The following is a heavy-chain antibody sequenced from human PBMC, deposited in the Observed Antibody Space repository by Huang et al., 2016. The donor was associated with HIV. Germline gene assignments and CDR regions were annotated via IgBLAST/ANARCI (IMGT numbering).Heavy chain of an antibody. CDR3: ATEPFHHAGWDPPDL. CDR2: IHSSEKS. V-gene: IGHV4-61*01. CDR1: GDSVSSGSYY. D-gene: IGHD6-19*01. J-gene: IGHJ4*02. Sequence: QVQLQESGPGLVKPSETLSLTCTVSGDSVSSGSYYWSWIRQPPGKGLEWIGFIHSSEKSNYIPSLKSRVSMSIDTPKNQFSLRLPSVTAADTAVYYCATEPFHHAGWDPPDLWGQGTLVTVSS.